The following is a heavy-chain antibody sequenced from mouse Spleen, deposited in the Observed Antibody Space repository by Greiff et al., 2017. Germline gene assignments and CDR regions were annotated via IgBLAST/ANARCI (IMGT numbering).Heavy chain of an antibody. CDR3: ARVYSRGAMDY. J-gene: IGHJ4*01. V-gene: IGHV5-9-3*01. CDR2: ISSGGSYT. D-gene: IGHD2-12*01. CDR1: GFTFSSYA. Sequence: EVHLVESGGGLVKPGGSLKLSCAASGFTFSSYAMSWVRQTPEKRLEWVATISSGGSYTYYPDSVKGRFTISRDNAKNTLYLQMSSLRSEDTAMYYCARVYSRGAMDYWGQGTSVTVSS.